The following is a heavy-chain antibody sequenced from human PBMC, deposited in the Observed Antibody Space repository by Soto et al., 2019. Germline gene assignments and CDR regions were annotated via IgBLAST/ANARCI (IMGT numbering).Heavy chain of an antibody. V-gene: IGHV3-33*01. CDR2: IWYDGSKK. Sequence: QVQLVESGGGVAQPGRSLRLSCAASGFMFSSHGMHWIRQAPGKGLEWVAVIWYDGSKKYYADSVKGRFTISRDNSKNTLYLQMNSLRVEDTAVYYCGPDTLDYWGQGTLVTVSS. CDR3: GPDTLDY. J-gene: IGHJ4*02. CDR1: GFMFSSHG.